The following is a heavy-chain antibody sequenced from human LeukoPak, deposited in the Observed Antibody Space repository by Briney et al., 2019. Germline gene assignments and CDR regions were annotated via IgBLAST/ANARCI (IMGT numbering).Heavy chain of an antibody. V-gene: IGHV3-74*01. CDR3: ARALGSGWVYFL. CDR2: INSDGSST. J-gene: IGHJ4*02. CDR1: GFTFSSYW. D-gene: IGHD3-10*01. Sequence: GESLRLSCAASGFTFSSYWMHWVRQAPGKGLVWVSCINSDGSSTSYADSVKGRFTISRDNAKNTLYLQMNSLRVEDTAVYYCARALGSGWVYFLGGQGTLVTVSS.